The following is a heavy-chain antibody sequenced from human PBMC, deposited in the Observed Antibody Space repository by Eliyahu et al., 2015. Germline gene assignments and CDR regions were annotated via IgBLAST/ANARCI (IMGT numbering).Heavy chain of an antibody. CDR3: ARQVMTAVTTHDY. V-gene: IGHV6-1*01. J-gene: IGHJ4*02. D-gene: IGHD4-17*01. CDR2: THYRSNWLD. Sequence: RQSPSRGLEWLGRTHYRSNWLDEYAVSVRGRIFITGDIYKNQISLQLSSMTPEDTAIYYCARQVMTAVTTHDYWGQGTLVTVSS.